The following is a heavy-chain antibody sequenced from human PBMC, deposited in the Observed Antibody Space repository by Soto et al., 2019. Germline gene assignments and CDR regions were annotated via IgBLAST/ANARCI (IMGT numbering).Heavy chain of an antibody. Sequence: LSLTCSVSGYSISSGYYWGWIRQAPGKGLEWIGNIHHSGSTYYNPSLESRVTISIDTSKNQFSLRLTSVTAADTAIYYCARDISASDGDYWGQGTLVTVS. J-gene: IGHJ4*02. V-gene: IGHV4-38-2*02. CDR3: ARDISASDGDY. CDR2: IHHSGST. CDR1: GYSISSGYY. D-gene: IGHD2-21*01.